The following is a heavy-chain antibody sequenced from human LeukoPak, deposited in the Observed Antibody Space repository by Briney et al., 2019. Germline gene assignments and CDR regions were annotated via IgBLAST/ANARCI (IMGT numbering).Heavy chain of an antibody. CDR3: ARDLDIVVVPASISHYYYGMDV. Sequence: ASVKVSCKASGYTFTSYGISWVRQAPGQGLEWMGWISAYNGNTNYAQKLQGRVTMTTDTSTSTAYMEPRSLRSDDTAVYYCARDLDIVVVPASISHYYYGMDVWGQGTTVTVSS. CDR2: ISAYNGNT. J-gene: IGHJ6*02. CDR1: GYTFTSYG. D-gene: IGHD2-2*03. V-gene: IGHV1-18*01.